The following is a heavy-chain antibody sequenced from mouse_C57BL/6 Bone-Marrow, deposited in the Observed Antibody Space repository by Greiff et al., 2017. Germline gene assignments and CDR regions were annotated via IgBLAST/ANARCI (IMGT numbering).Heavy chain of an antibody. V-gene: IGHV5-17*01. Sequence: EVKVEESGGGLVKPGGSLKLSCAASGFTFSDYGMHWVRQAPEKGLEWVAYISSGSSTIYYADTVKGRFTISRDNAKNTMFLQMTSLRSEDSATYYCARGYYSNFLYAMDYWGQGTSVTVSS. D-gene: IGHD2-5*01. CDR2: ISSGSSTI. CDR3: ARGYYSNFLYAMDY. J-gene: IGHJ4*01. CDR1: GFTFSDYG.